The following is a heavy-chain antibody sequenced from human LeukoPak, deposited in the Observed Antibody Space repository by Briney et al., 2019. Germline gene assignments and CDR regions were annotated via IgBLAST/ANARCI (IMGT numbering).Heavy chain of an antibody. CDR1: GGSLSDSSYY. D-gene: IGHD1-26*01. CDR3: ARSSGSLFDY. CDR2: LYYSGST. J-gene: IGHJ4*02. Sequence: SETLSLTCTVSGGSLSDSSYYWGWIRLPPGKGLEWIGSLYYSGSTNYNPSLKSRVTISVDTSKNQFSLKLSSVTAADTAVYYCARSSGSLFDYWGQGTLVTVSS. V-gene: IGHV4-39*07.